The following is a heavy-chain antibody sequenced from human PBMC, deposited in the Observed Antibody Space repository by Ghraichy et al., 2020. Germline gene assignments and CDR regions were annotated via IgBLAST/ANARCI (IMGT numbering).Heavy chain of an antibody. Sequence: GGSLRLSCAASGFTFSSCSMNWVRQAPGKGLEWVSSISSGSSYIYYADLVKGRFTISRDNAKNSLYLQMNSLRDEDTAVYYCARDITSADHSKIGGYWGQGTLVTVSS. CDR3: ARDITSADHSKIGGY. V-gene: IGHV3-21*01. CDR2: ISSGSSYI. D-gene: IGHD4-11*01. J-gene: IGHJ4*02. CDR1: GFTFSSCS.